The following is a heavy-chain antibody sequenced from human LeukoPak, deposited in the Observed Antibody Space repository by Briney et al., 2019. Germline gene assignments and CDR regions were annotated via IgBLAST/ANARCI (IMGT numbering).Heavy chain of an antibody. CDR1: GYTFTGYY. V-gene: IGHV1-2*02. D-gene: IGHD3-22*01. CDR2: INPSSGGT. Sequence: ASVKVSCKASGYTFTGYYMHWVRQAPGQGLEWMGWINPSSGGTNYAQKFQGRVTMTRDTSISTAYMELSRLRSDDTAVYYCARSYYYDSSGYLTYYYYYYMDVWGKGTTVTVSS. J-gene: IGHJ6*03. CDR3: ARSYYYDSSGYLTYYYYYYMDV.